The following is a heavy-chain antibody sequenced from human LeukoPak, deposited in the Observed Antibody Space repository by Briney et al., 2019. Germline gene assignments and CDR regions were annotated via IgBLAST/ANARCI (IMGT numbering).Heavy chain of an antibody. J-gene: IGHJ4*02. CDR3: ARVDSRYYDSTGYSLPNY. D-gene: IGHD3-22*01. CDR2: ISYDGRDK. CDR1: GFIFSTYA. Sequence: GGSLRLSCVDSGFIFSTYAMHWVRQAPGKGLEWVAVISYDGRDKYYGDSVEGRFSISRDNSKNTLYLQMSSLRAEDTAVYYCARVDSRYYDSTGYSLPNYWGQGSLVTVSS. V-gene: IGHV3-30-3*01.